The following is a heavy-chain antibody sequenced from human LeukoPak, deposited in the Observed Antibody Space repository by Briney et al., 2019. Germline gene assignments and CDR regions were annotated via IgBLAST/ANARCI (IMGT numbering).Heavy chain of an antibody. Sequence: TGGSLRLSCAVSGFTLSDHYMDWVRQAPGKGLEWVGRSRNKVKSFTTDYAAPVKGRFTISRDDSKNSLYLQMSSLKTEDTAVYYCTTIARRALYFQHWGQGTLVTVSS. J-gene: IGHJ1*01. CDR3: TTIARRALYFQH. CDR2: SRNKVKSFTT. CDR1: GFTLSDHY. V-gene: IGHV3-72*01. D-gene: IGHD1-14*01.